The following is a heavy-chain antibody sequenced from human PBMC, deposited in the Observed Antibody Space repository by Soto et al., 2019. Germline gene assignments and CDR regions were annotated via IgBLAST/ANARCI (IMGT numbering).Heavy chain of an antibody. V-gene: IGHV3-53*02. J-gene: IGHJ6*02. CDR3: ARKPPSAIQGWAFGMDV. CDR2: TFSGGNT. CDR1: GFSISSNY. Sequence: ELQLVETGGGLIQTGGSLRLSCAASGFSISSNYIAWVRQPPGKGLEWVSTTFSGGNTEYAASVKGRCSISRDNYKNTLYLEMDNRRVEDTAVYDCARKPPSAIQGWAFGMDVWGQGTTVSVSS. D-gene: IGHD2-21*01.